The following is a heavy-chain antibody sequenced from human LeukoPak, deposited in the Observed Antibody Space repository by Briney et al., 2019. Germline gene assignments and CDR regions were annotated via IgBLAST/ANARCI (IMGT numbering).Heavy chain of an antibody. CDR1: GYSFTSYW. CDR3: ARSPSRTVLGPDNAFDI. V-gene: IGHV5-51*01. Sequence: GESLKISCKGSGYSFTSYWIGWVRQMPGKGPEWMGIIYPGDSDTRYSPSFQGQVTISADKSISTAYLQWSSLKASDTAMYYCARSPSRTVLGPDNAFDIWGQGTMVTVSS. J-gene: IGHJ3*02. D-gene: IGHD3-3*02. CDR2: IYPGDSDT.